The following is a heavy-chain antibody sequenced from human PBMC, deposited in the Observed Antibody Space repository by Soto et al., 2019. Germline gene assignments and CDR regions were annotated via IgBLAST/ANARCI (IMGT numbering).Heavy chain of an antibody. Sequence: GGSLRLSCAASGFTFSSYAMSWVRQAPGKGLEWVSTISGSGGNAYYADSVKGRFSISRDNSKNTLRLQMNSLRVDDTAVYYCVKDGASGSYPPYYYFGMDVWGQGTTVTVSS. CDR3: VKDGASGSYPPYYYFGMDV. J-gene: IGHJ6*02. V-gene: IGHV3-23*01. CDR1: GFTFSSYA. D-gene: IGHD1-26*01. CDR2: ISGSGGNA.